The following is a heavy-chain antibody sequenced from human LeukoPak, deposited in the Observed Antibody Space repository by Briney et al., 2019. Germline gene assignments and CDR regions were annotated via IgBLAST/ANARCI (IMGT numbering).Heavy chain of an antibody. V-gene: IGHV3-15*01. D-gene: IGHD2-2*01. Sequence: GGSLRLSCAASGFTFSNAWMSWVRQAPGKGLEWVGRIKSKTDGGTTDYAAPVKGRFTISREDSKNTMYLQMNSLKTEDTAVYYCTTGLYCSSTSCRSPADYWGQGTLVTVSS. J-gene: IGHJ4*02. CDR2: IKSKTDGGTT. CDR1: GFTFSNAW. CDR3: TTGLYCSSTSCRSPADY.